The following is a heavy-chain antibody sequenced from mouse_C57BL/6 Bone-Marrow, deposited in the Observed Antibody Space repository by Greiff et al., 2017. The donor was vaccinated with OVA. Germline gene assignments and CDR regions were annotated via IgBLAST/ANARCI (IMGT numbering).Heavy chain of an antibody. Sequence: SGAELARPGASVKLSCKASGYTFTSYGISWVKQRTGQGLEWIGEIYPRSGNTYYNEKFKGKATLTADKSSSTAYMELRSLTSEDSAVYFCARKAITTVVGGYVMDYWGQGTSVTVSS. CDR2: IYPRSGNT. CDR3: ARKAITTVVGGYVMDY. J-gene: IGHJ4*01. CDR1: GYTFTSYG. V-gene: IGHV1-81*01. D-gene: IGHD1-1*01.